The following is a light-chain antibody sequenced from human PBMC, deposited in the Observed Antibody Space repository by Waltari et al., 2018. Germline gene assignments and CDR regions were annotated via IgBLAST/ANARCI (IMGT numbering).Light chain of an antibody. CDR3: SSYTSSITPFV. CDR1: SSDVGVFDY. V-gene: IGLV2-14*03. Sequence: QSALAQPASVSGSPGHSITIPCTGTSSDVGVFDYASWYQQHPGKAPKLMIYDVTDRPSGVSHRFSGSKSGNTASLSISGLQAEDEADYYCSSYTSSITPFVFGTGTKVTVL. CDR2: DVT. J-gene: IGLJ1*01.